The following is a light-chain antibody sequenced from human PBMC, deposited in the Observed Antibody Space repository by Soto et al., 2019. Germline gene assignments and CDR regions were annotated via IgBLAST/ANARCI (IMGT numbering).Light chain of an antibody. Sequence: EMVMTQSPATLSVSPGERATLYCRASQSVGSNLAWYQQKPGQAPRLLIYAASTRATGIPARFSGSGSGTEFTLTISSLQSEDFAVYYCQQYNNWSFGQGTRLEIK. CDR2: AAS. CDR1: QSVGSN. CDR3: QQYNNWS. V-gene: IGKV3-15*01. J-gene: IGKJ5*01.